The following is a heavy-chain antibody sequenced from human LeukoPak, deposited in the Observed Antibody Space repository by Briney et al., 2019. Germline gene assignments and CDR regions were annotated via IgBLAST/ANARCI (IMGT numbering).Heavy chain of an antibody. CDR1: GYTFTIYY. V-gene: IGHV1-46*01. Sequence: ASVKLSCKASGYTFTIYYMHWVRQAPGQGLEWMGIINPSGGSTSYAQKFQGRVTMTRDTSTSTVYMELSSLRSEDTAVYYCARDRSGLHDAFDIWGQGTMVTVSS. CDR3: ARDRSGLHDAFDI. D-gene: IGHD3-10*01. J-gene: IGHJ3*02. CDR2: INPSGGST.